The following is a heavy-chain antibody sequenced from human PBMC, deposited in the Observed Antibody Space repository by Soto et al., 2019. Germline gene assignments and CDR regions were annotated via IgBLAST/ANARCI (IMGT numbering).Heavy chain of an antibody. CDR3: ERGLPGAFDI. V-gene: IGHV3-48*03. Sequence: GGSLRLSCAASGFTFSSYEMDWVRQAPGKGLEWVSYISSSGSTIYYADSVKGRFTISRDNAKNSLYLQMNSLRAEDTAVYYCERGLPGAFDIRGQGTMVTVSS. J-gene: IGHJ3*02. CDR1: GFTFSSYE. CDR2: ISSSGSTI.